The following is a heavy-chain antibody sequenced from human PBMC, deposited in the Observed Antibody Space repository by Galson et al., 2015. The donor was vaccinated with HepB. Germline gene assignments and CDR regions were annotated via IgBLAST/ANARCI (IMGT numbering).Heavy chain of an antibody. CDR2: INPNVGVT. J-gene: IGHJ4*02. Sequence: SVKVSCKASGYNFANYFIHWVRQAPGQGLEWLGRINPNVGVTNYALKFQGRVTMTRDTSITTTYMELSSPTSGDTAVYYCTRAPGGSFNFDYWGQGTQVTVSP. V-gene: IGHV1-2*06. CDR3: TRAPGGSFNFDY. D-gene: IGHD1-26*01. CDR1: GYNFANYF.